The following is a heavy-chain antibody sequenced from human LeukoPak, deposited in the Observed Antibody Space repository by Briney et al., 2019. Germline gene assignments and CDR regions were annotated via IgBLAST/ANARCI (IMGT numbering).Heavy chain of an antibody. CDR1: GYTFTVYY. Sequence: ASVSVSFKASGYTFTVYYMHWVRQAPGQGREWMGWINPNSGGTNYAQKFQGRVTMTRDTTISTAYMELSRLRSDDTAVYYCARDGWGQLVDSSYWYFDLWGRGTLVTVSS. CDR2: INPNSGGT. CDR3: ARDGWGQLVDSSYWYFDL. D-gene: IGHD6-6*01. V-gene: IGHV1-2*02. J-gene: IGHJ2*01.